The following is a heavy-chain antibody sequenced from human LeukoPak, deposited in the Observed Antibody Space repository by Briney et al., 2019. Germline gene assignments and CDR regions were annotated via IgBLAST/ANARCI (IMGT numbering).Heavy chain of an antibody. Sequence: SQTLSLTCTVSGGSISSGDYYWSWIRQPPGKGLEWIGYIYYSGSTYYNPSLKSRVTISVDTSKNQFSLKLSSVTAADTAVYYCARGVDFWSGYPFDYWGQGTLVTVSS. J-gene: IGHJ4*02. CDR1: GGSISSGDYY. CDR2: IYYSGST. V-gene: IGHV4-30-4*08. CDR3: ARGVDFWSGYPFDY. D-gene: IGHD3-3*01.